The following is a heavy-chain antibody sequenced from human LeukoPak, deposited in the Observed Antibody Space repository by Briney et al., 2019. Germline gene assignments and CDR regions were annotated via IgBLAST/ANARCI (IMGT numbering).Heavy chain of an antibody. Sequence: PGGSLRLSCAASGFTFSSYAMSWVRQAPGKGLEWVSAISGSGGSTYYADSVKGRFTISRDNSKNTLYLQMNSLRAEDTAVYYCAKARGDPYWITMIVVVRDAFDIWGQGTMVTVSS. CDR1: GFTFSSYA. J-gene: IGHJ3*02. CDR2: ISGSGGST. D-gene: IGHD3-22*01. CDR3: AKARGDPYWITMIVVVRDAFDI. V-gene: IGHV3-23*01.